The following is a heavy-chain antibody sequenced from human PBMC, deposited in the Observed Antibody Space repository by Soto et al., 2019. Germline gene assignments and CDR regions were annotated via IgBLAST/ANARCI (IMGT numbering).Heavy chain of an antibody. Sequence: GGSLRLSCAASGLTFSSYGMHWVRQAPGKGLEWVAVISYDGSNKYYADSVKGRFTISRDNSKNTLYLQMNSLRAEDTAVYYCAKDPNYYGSGSSPNPDYWGQGTLVTVSS. CDR1: GLTFSSYG. V-gene: IGHV3-30*18. CDR2: ISYDGSNK. CDR3: AKDPNYYGSGSSPNPDY. D-gene: IGHD3-10*01. J-gene: IGHJ4*02.